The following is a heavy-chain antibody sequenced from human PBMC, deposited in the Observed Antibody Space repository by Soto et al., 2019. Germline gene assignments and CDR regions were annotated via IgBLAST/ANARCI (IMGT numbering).Heavy chain of an antibody. Sequence: LSCAASGFTFSSYAMSWVRQAPGKGLEWVSAISGSGGSTYYADSVKGRFTISRDNSKNTLYLQMNSLRAEDTAVYYCAKDGDSSGYYYLDYFDYWGQGTPVTVSS. CDR1: GFTFSSYA. D-gene: IGHD3-22*01. V-gene: IGHV3-23*01. J-gene: IGHJ4*02. CDR2: ISGSGGST. CDR3: AKDGDSSGYYYLDYFDY.